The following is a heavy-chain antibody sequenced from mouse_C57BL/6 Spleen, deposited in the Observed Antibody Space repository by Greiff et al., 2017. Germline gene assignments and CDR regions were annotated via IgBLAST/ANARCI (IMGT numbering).Heavy chain of an antibody. V-gene: IGHV1-81*01. CDR2: IYPRSGNT. Sequence: VQLQQSGAELARPGASVKLSCKASGYTFTSYGISWVKQSTGQGLEWIGEIYPRSGNTYYNEKFKGKATLTADKSSSTAYMELRSLTSEDSAVYFYARRGNNGSEYCDYWGQGTTLTVSS. J-gene: IGHJ2*01. D-gene: IGHD2-1*01. CDR1: GYTFTSYG. CDR3: ARRGNNGSEYCDY.